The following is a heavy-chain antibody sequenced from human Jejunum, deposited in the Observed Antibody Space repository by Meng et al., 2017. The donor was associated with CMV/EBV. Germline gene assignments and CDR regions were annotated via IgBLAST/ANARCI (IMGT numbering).Heavy chain of an antibody. J-gene: IGHJ4*02. CDR1: GFTFRDYY. V-gene: IGHV3-11*04. D-gene: IGHD6-19*01. Sequence: GFTFRDYYMTWIRQAPGKGLEWVSYISSSSSTIYYADSVKGRFTVSRDNAKNSLYLQMNSLRVDDTAVYYCARDRGSGWYEAPHYWGQGTLVTVSS. CDR2: ISSSSSTI. CDR3: ARDRGSGWYEAPHY.